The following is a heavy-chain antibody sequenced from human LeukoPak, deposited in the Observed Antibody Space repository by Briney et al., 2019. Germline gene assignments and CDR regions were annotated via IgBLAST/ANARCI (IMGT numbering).Heavy chain of an antibody. D-gene: IGHD2-2*01. CDR2: IYPGDSDT. CDR1: GYSFTDYW. CDR3: ARNYCTSTTCYPHFDY. Sequence: HGESLKISCKGSGYSFTDYWIGWVRQMPGKGLEWMGIIYPGDSDTKYSPSFQGQVTISVDKSISTAYLQWSSLKASDTAMYFCARNYCTSTTCYPHFDYWGQGALVTVSS. J-gene: IGHJ4*02. V-gene: IGHV5-51*01.